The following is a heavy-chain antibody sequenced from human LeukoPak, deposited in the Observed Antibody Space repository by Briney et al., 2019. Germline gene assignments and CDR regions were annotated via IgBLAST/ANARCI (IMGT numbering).Heavy chain of an antibody. CDR1: GFASSRYW. J-gene: IGHJ4*02. D-gene: IGHD6-6*01. CDR2: INTDGSNT. V-gene: IGHV3-74*01. Sequence: GGSLRLSCEVSGFASSRYWTSWVRQAPGKGLVWVSRINTDGSNTNYADSVKGRFTISRDNAKNTLYLQMNSLRAEDTAVYYCVREYSSSSGRCFDYWGQGTLVTVSS. CDR3: VREYSSSSGRCFDY.